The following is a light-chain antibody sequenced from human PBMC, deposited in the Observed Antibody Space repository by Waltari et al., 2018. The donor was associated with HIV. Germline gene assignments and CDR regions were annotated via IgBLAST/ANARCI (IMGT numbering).Light chain of an antibody. CDR3: SSYTLTSTYV. CDR1: TRDVGGYDY. CDR2: DVN. J-gene: IGLJ1*01. V-gene: IGLV2-14*03. Sequence: QSALTQPASVSGAPGQSITISCTGTTRDVGGYDYVFWYQQHPGKAPKLIIYDVNHRTAGVSNRCSCSKSGNTPALTVSGLQAEAEAYYYCSSYTLTSTYVFGTGTKVTVL.